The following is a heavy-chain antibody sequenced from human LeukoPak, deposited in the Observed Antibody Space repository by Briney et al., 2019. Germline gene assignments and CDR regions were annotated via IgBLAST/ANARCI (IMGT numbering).Heavy chain of an antibody. CDR2: ISSSSSYI. CDR3: AKVYSSSSFDGMDV. V-gene: IGHV3-21*01. CDR1: GFTVSNKY. D-gene: IGHD6-6*01. Sequence: GGSLRLSCVASGFTVSNKYMSRVRQAPGKGLEWVSSISSSSSYIYYTDSVKGRFTISRDNAKNSLYLQMNSLRAEDTAVYYCAKVYSSSSFDGMDVWGQGTTVTVSS. J-gene: IGHJ6*02.